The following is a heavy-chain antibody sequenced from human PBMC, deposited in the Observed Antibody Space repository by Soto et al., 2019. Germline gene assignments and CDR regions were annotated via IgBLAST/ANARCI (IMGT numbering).Heavy chain of an antibody. CDR3: ARDRRGYSGYGEY. J-gene: IGHJ4*02. CDR2: ISYDGSNK. CDR1: GFTFSSYA. V-gene: IGHV3-30-3*01. D-gene: IGHD5-12*01. Sequence: QVQLVESGGGVVQPGRSLRLSCAASGFTFSSYAMHWVRQAPGKGLERVAVISYDGSNKYYADSVKGRFTISRDNSKNTLYLQMNSLRAEDTAVYYCARDRRGYSGYGEYWGQGTLVTVSS.